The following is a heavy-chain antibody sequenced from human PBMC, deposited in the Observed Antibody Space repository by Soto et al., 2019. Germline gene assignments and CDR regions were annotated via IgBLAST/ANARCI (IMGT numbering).Heavy chain of an antibody. V-gene: IGHV5-51*01. Sequence: PGESLKIPCQGSGYSFTNYWVGWVRQIPGRGLEWMGIIHPGDSDTRYSPFFQGQVTISADKSISTAYLRWSSLKASDTAMYYCARHNRYSSTWFEGWFDPWGQGTLVTVSS. CDR3: ARHNRYSSTWFEGWFDP. D-gene: IGHD6-13*01. J-gene: IGHJ5*02. CDR1: GYSFTNYW. CDR2: IHPGDSDT.